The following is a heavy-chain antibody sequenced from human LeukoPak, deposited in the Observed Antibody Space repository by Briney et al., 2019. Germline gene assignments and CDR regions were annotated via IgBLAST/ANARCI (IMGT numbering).Heavy chain of an antibody. D-gene: IGHD2-2*01. Sequence: SEALSLTCAVYGGSFSGYYWSWIRQPPGKGLEWIGEINHSGSTNYNPSLKSRVTISVDTSKNQFSLKLSSVTAADTAVYYCANIVVVPAAIGKQYGMDVWGQGTTVTVSS. CDR2: INHSGST. J-gene: IGHJ6*02. CDR1: GGSFSGYY. CDR3: ANIVVVPAAIGKQYGMDV. V-gene: IGHV4-34*01.